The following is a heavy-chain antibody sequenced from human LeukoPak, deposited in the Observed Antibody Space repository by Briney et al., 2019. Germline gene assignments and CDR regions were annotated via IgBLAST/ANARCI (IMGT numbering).Heavy chain of an antibody. J-gene: IGHJ4*02. V-gene: IGHV3-30*18. Sequence: PGRSLRLSCAASGFTFSNYGMHWVRQAPGKGLEWVAVISYDGSNKYYADSVKGRFTISRDNSKNTLYLQMNSLRAEDTAAYYCAKDSPVAGPFDYWGQGTLVTVSS. CDR2: ISYDGSNK. CDR1: GFTFSNYG. D-gene: IGHD6-19*01. CDR3: AKDSPVAGPFDY.